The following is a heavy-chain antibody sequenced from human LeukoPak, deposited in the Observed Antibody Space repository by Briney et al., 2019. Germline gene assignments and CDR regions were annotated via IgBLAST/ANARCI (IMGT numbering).Heavy chain of an antibody. Sequence: EASVKVSCKASGYTFTSYDTNWVRQATGQGFEWMGWMSPSTGNTGYAQKFQGRVTMTRYTSVSTAYMELSSLRFEDTAVYYCVGGAPNWGFDFWGQGTLVTVSS. CDR1: GYTFTSYD. D-gene: IGHD7-27*01. CDR2: MSPSTGNT. CDR3: VGGAPNWGFDF. V-gene: IGHV1-8*01. J-gene: IGHJ4*02.